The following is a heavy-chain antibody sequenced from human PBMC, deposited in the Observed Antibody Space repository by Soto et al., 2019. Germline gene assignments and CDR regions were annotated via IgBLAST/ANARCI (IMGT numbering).Heavy chain of an antibody. D-gene: IGHD1-1*01. CDR3: ARDPGLYNWNEENWFDP. CDR1: GGTFSSYA. V-gene: IGHV1-69*13. Sequence: SVKVSCKASGGTFSSYAISWVRQAPGQGLEWMGGIIPIFGTANYAQKFQGRVTITADESTSTAYMELSSLRSEDTAVYYCARDPGLYNWNEENWFDPWGQGTLVTVSS. J-gene: IGHJ5*02. CDR2: IIPIFGTA.